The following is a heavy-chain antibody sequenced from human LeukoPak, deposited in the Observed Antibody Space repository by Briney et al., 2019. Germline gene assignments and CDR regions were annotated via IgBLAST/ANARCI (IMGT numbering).Heavy chain of an antibody. CDR2: IKPDGSEN. V-gene: IGHV3-7*01. J-gene: IGHJ3*02. Sequence: GGSLRLSCAASGFTFSSDWMRWVRQAPGKGLEWVANIKPDGSENFHVDSVRGRFTISRDKAKSSLYLQMNSLRAEDTAVYYCATDREWAFDIWGQGTMVTVSS. D-gene: IGHD2-8*01. CDR3: ATDREWAFDI. CDR1: GFTFSSDW.